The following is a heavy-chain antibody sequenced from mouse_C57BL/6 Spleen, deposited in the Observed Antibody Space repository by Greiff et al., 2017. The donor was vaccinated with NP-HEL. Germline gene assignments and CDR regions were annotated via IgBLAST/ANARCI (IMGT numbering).Heavy chain of an antibody. J-gene: IGHJ2*01. D-gene: IGHD4-1*02. CDR1: GFTFSSYT. CDR3: ASNFYFDY. V-gene: IGHV5-9*01. CDR2: ISGGGGNT. Sequence: EVHLVESGGGLVKPGGSLKLSCAASGFTFSSYTMSWVRQTPEKRLEWVATISGGGGNTYYPDSVKGRFTISRDNAKNTLYLQMSSLRSEDTALYYCASNFYFDYWGQGTTLTVSS.